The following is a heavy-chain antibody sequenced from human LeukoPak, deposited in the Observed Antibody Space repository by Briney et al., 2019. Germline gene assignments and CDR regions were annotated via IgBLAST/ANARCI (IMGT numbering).Heavy chain of an antibody. Sequence: PGGSLRLSCAASGFTFSSYWMSWVRQAPGKGLEWVANIKQDGSEKYYVDSVKGRLTISRDNAKNSLYLQMNSLRAEDTAVYYCAREVRGVIYYYYYMDVWGKGTTVTISS. J-gene: IGHJ6*03. CDR1: GFTFSSYW. CDR2: IKQDGSEK. D-gene: IGHD3-10*01. CDR3: AREVRGVIYYYYYMDV. V-gene: IGHV3-7*01.